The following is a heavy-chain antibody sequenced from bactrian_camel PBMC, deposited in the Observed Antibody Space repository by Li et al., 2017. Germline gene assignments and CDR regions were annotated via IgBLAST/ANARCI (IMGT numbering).Heavy chain of an antibody. V-gene: IGHV3S53*01. CDR2: ISRDGAA. D-gene: IGHD1*01. CDR3: ATSKIYRITVVPGYGECWDYEHNY. J-gene: IGHJ4*01. CDR1: GDINTACG. Sequence: QVQLVESGGGWVQAGGSLELSCVGSGDINTACGMGWHRQAPGKEREWLASISRDGAASYADSVKGRFTISRDNAKNTLYLQLNSLKSEDTGMYYCATSKIYRITVVPGYGECWDYEHNYWGQGTQVTVS.